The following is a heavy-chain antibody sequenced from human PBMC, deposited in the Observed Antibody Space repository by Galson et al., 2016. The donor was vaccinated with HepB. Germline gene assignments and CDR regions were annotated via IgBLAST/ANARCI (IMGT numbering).Heavy chain of an antibody. CDR1: GYTFRHFW. J-gene: IGHJ4*02. CDR3: ARRGNTSGSGY. V-gene: IGHV5-51*01. D-gene: IGHD6-19*01. Sequence: QSGAEVTEPGEPLRISCETSGYTFRHFWIAWVRQMPGKGLEWMGMIYPGAFDTRYNPSFQGLVTISADTSLGTTFLQWSSLEASDSAIYYCARRGNTSGSGYWGQGTQVSVAS. CDR2: IYPGAFDT.